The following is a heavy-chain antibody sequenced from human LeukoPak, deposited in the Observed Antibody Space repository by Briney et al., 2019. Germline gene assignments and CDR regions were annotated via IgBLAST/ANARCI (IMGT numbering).Heavy chain of an antibody. CDR2: ISGSGGGT. CDR1: GFXFSNYA. D-gene: IGHD6-13*01. J-gene: IGHJ4*02. V-gene: IGHV3-23*01. Sequence: PGGSLRLSCAASGFXFSNYAIGWVRQAPGKGLEWVSLISGSGGGTYFADSVKGRFTISRDNSKNTLYLQMDGLRAEDTAIYYCAPDLRGSAWSLDDWGQGTLVTVSS. CDR3: APDLRGSAWSLDD.